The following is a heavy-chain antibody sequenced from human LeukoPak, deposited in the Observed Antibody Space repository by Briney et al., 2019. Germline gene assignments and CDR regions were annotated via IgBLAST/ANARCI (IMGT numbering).Heavy chain of an antibody. CDR3: ATYYYDSSGYYRTAYYYYYYYMDV. CDR2: ISGSGGST. J-gene: IGHJ6*03. D-gene: IGHD3-22*01. V-gene: IGHV3-23*01. Sequence: GGSLRLSCAASGYTFSSYAMSWVRQAPGKGLEWVSAISGSGGSTYYADSVKGRFTISRDNSKNTLYLQMNSLRAEDTAVYYCATYYYDSSGYYRTAYYYYYYYMDVWGKGTTVTVSS. CDR1: GYTFSSYA.